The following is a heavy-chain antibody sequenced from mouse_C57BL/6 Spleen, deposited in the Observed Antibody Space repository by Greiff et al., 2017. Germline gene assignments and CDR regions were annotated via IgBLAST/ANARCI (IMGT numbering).Heavy chain of an antibody. V-gene: IGHV5-6*01. CDR2: ISRGGSYT. CDR1: GFTFSSYG. J-gene: IGHJ2*01. Sequence: EVQGVESGGDLVKPGGSLKLSCAASGFTFSSYGMSWVRQTPDKRLEWVATISRGGSYTYYPDSVKGRFTISRDNAKNTQDLQMSRLKSEDTAMYYGARRLGEGFDYWGQGTTLTVSS. D-gene: IGHD4-1*01. CDR3: ARRLGEGFDY.